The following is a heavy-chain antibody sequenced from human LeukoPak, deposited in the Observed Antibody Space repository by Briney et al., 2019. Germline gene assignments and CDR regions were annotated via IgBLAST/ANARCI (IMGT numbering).Heavy chain of an antibody. Sequence: SETLSLTCTVSGGSISNYYWSWIRQPPGKGLEWIGEINHSGSTNYNPSLKSRVTISVDTSKNQFSLKLSSVTAADTAVYYCARPSRNWFDPWGQGTLVTVSS. V-gene: IGHV4-34*01. CDR3: ARPSRNWFDP. CDR2: INHSGST. J-gene: IGHJ5*02. CDR1: GGSISNYY.